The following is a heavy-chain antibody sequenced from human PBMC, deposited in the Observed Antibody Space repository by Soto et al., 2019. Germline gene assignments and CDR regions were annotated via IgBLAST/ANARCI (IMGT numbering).Heavy chain of an antibody. CDR3: AHRRTGDRYYLAY. J-gene: IGHJ4*02. CDR2: IYWDDDK. D-gene: IGHD7-27*01. CDR1: GFSLTTSSVG. Sequence: QITLKESGPTLVKPTQTLTLTCTFSGFSLTTSSVGVGWIRQPPGKALEWLALIYWDDDKRYSPSLKNRLTITKPTSNTHVVPTTTNMDPVDTATYYCAHRRTGDRYYLAYWGQGALVTVSS. V-gene: IGHV2-5*02.